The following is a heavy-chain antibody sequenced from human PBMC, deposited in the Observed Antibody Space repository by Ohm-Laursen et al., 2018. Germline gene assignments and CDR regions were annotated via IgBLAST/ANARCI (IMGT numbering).Heavy chain of an antibody. CDR2: INPSGGST. Sequence: GASVKVSCKASGYTLTSYDIQWVRQAPGQGPEWMGIINPSGGSTSYTQKFQGRVTMTRDTSTSTVYMELSSLRSEDTAVYYCARDSKLGSPAFDYWGQGTLVTVSS. V-gene: IGHV1-46*01. CDR3: ARDSKLGSPAFDY. CDR1: GYTLTSYD. D-gene: IGHD1-26*01. J-gene: IGHJ4*02.